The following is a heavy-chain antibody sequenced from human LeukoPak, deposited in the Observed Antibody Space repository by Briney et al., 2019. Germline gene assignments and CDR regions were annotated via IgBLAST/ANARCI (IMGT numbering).Heavy chain of an antibody. CDR1: GFTFSSYA. CDR2: ISGSGGST. Sequence: GGSLRLSCAASGFTFSSYAMSWVRQAPGKGLEWVSAISGSGGSTYYADSVKGRFTISRDNSKNTLYLQMNSLRAEDTAVYYYAKDRGSIQLPFDYWGQGTLVTVSS. D-gene: IGHD5-18*01. CDR3: AKDRGSIQLPFDY. V-gene: IGHV3-23*01. J-gene: IGHJ4*02.